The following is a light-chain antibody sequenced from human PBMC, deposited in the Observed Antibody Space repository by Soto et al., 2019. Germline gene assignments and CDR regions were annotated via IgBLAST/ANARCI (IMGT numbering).Light chain of an antibody. CDR1: QSVSSN. CDR3: QQYNRSPLT. CDR2: GAS. Sequence: EIVMTQSPATLSVSPGERATLSCRASQSVSSNLVWYQQKPGQAPRLLIYGASNRATGIPARFSGSGSGTEFTLTISSLQSEDVAVYSCQQYNRSPLTFGGGTKVEIK. J-gene: IGKJ4*01. V-gene: IGKV3D-15*01.